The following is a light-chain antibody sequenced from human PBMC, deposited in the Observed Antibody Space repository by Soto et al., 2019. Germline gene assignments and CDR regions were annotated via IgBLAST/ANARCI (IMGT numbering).Light chain of an antibody. CDR1: QRVSSY. V-gene: IGKV3-11*01. CDR3: QQRSNWPPT. CDR2: DAS. Sequence: IVLTQSPATLSLSPGARATLSCRASQRVSSYLAWYQPRPGQAPRLLIYDASNRATGIPARFSGSGSGTDFTLTISSLEPEDFAVYYCQQRSNWPPTFGQGTKVDI. J-gene: IGKJ1*01.